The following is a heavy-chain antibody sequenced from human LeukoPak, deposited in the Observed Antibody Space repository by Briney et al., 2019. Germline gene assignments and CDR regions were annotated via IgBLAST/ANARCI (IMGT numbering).Heavy chain of an antibody. J-gene: IGHJ5*02. Sequence: AGGSLRLSCAASGFTFSSYGMHWVRQAPGKGLEGVAFIRYDGSNKYYADSVKGRFTISRDNSKNTLYLQMNSLRAEDTAVYYCARVADSSGWFALDHWGQGTLVTVSS. CDR2: IRYDGSNK. CDR3: ARVADSSGWFALDH. CDR1: GFTFSSYG. D-gene: IGHD6-19*01. V-gene: IGHV3-30*02.